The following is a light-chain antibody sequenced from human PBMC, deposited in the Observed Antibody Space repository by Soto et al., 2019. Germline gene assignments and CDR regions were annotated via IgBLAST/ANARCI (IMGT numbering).Light chain of an antibody. J-gene: IGLJ2*01. CDR1: SSDVGGYNY. V-gene: IGLV2-14*01. CDR2: DVN. CDR3: SSYTGSSTYVV. Sequence: QSVLTQPASVSGSPGQSITISCTGTSSDVGGYNYVSWYQQHPGKAPKLMIYDVNNRPSGVSNRFSGSKSGNTASLTISGLQAEDESDYYCSSYTGSSTYVVFCGGTQLTVL.